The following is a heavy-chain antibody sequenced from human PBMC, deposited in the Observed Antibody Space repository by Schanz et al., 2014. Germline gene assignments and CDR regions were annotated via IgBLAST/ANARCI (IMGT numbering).Heavy chain of an antibody. CDR3: ARLVGPSFYYGMDV. Sequence: QVQLQESGPGLVKPSETLSLTCTVSGGSISSTTYYWGWFRQPPGKGLEWIGYIYDSGNTYYNPSLKSRVTMSIDTSENQFSLNLRSVTGADTAVYYCARLVGPSFYYGMDVWGQGTTVTVSS. J-gene: IGHJ6*02. CDR1: GGSISSTTYY. CDR2: IYDSGNT. V-gene: IGHV4-31*03. D-gene: IGHD2-15*01.